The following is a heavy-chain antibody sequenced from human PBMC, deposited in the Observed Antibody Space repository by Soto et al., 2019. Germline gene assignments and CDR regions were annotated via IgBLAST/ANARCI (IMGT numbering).Heavy chain of an antibody. V-gene: IGHV5-51*01. J-gene: IGHJ4*02. CDR3: ARPYSDGYKNAFKI. Sequence: GESLKISCKASGYTFRNYWIAWVRQMPGKGLEYVGHIYPDDSDTRYNPSFAGQVTISADTSLSTAFLQWSSLEASDTAIYFCARPYSDGYKNAFKIWGQGTLVTVSS. D-gene: IGHD5-18*01. CDR2: IYPDDSDT. CDR1: GYTFRNYW.